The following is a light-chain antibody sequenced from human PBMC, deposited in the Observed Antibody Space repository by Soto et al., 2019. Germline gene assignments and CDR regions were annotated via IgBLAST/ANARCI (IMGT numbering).Light chain of an antibody. CDR1: SSDVGGYNY. CDR3: SSYTSSSLYV. V-gene: IGLV2-14*01. J-gene: IGLJ1*01. CDR2: AVT. Sequence: QSALTQPASVSGSPGQSITISCTGTSSDVGGYNYVSWYQQHPGKAPKLMIYAVTNRPSGVSTRFSGSKSGNTASLTISGLQAEDEADYYCSSYTSSSLYVFGTGTKLTVL.